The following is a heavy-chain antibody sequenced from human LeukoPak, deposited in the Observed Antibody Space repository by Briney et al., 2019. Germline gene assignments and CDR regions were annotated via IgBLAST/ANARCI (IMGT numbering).Heavy chain of an antibody. CDR2: IYTSGST. D-gene: IGHD2-2*02. CDR3: ARGGYCSSTSCYTEYYYYMDV. J-gene: IGHJ6*03. V-gene: IGHV4-61*02. Sequence: PSETLSLTCTVSGGSISSGSYYWRWIRQPAGKGLEWIGRIYTSGSTNYNPSLKSRVTISVDTSKNQFSLKLSSVTAADTAVYYCARGGYCSSTSCYTEYYYYMDVWGKGTTVTVSS. CDR1: GGSISSGSYY.